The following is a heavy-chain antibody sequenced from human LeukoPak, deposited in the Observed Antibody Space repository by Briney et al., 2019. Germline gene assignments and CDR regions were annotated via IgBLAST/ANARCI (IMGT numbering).Heavy chain of an antibody. CDR2: INHNGNVN. J-gene: IGHJ4*02. V-gene: IGHV3-7*03. D-gene: IGHD3-9*01. Sequence: PGGSLRLSCAASGFTFSSYWMNWARQAPGKGLEWVASINHNGNVNYYVDSVKGRFTISRDNSKNTLYLQMNSLRAEDTAVCYCAKSYYDILTGYYSSYYFDYWGQGTLVTVSS. CDR3: AKSYYDILTGYYSSYYFDY. CDR1: GFTFSSYW.